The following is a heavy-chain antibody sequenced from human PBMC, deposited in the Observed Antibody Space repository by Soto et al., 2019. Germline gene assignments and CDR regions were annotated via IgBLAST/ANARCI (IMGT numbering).Heavy chain of an antibody. CDR1: GYTFTSYY. CDR2: INPSGGST. Sequence: ASVKVSCKASGYTFTSYYMHWVRQAPGQGPEWMGIINPSGGSTSYAQKFQGRVTMTRDTSTSTVYMELSSLRSEDTAVYYCAREGDFWSGYYPQGPFDYWGQGTLVTVSS. D-gene: IGHD3-3*01. CDR3: AREGDFWSGYYPQGPFDY. V-gene: IGHV1-46*03. J-gene: IGHJ4*02.